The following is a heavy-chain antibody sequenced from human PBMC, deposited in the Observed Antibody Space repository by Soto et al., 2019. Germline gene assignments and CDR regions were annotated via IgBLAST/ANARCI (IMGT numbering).Heavy chain of an antibody. J-gene: IGHJ4*02. Sequence: GGSLRLSCAASGFSFSRYGIHWVRQAPGKGLEWVAVISKDGGDKEYAESVKGRCTISRENSKSTVYLQMNSLRVEDTAVYYCAKDGYKYKYYSDYWGQGTLVTVSS. CDR2: ISKDGGDK. D-gene: IGHD5-18*01. CDR3: AKDGYKYKYYSDY. V-gene: IGHV3-30*18. CDR1: GFSFSRYG.